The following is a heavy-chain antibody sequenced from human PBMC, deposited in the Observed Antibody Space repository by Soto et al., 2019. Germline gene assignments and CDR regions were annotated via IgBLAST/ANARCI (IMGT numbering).Heavy chain of an antibody. CDR2: IYYSGST. D-gene: IGHD2-15*01. CDR3: ARPPVAGRGGAFDI. Sequence: QLQLQESGPGLVKPSETLSLTCTVSAGSISSSNYYWGWIRQPPGKGMEWIGNIYYSGSTYYNPSLKSRVPISINTSKNPFSLRLTSVTAADTAVYYCARPPVAGRGGAFDIWGQGTMVTVSS. V-gene: IGHV4-39*01. CDR1: AGSISSSNYY. J-gene: IGHJ3*02.